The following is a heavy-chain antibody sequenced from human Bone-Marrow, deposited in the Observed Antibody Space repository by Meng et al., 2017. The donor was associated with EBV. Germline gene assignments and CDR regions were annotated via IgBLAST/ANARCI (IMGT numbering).Heavy chain of an antibody. D-gene: IGHD1-14*01. CDR1: GFTFSNYG. CDR3: AKDLSGRFDP. CDR2: IPSDGSHNK. J-gene: IGHJ5*02. V-gene: IGHV3-30*18. Sequence: GVVXAXXXLRLSCAASGFTFSNYGFHWVRQAPGKGPEWVAIIPSDGSHNKYYADSVKGRFTISRDNSKNTLYLQMNSLRIEDTAVYYCAKDLSGRFDPWGQGTLVTVSS.